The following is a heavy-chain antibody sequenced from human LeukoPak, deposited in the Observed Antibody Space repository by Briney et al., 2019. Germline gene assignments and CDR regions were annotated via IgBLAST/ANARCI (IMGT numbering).Heavy chain of an antibody. D-gene: IGHD3-9*01. V-gene: IGHV1-18*01. J-gene: IGHJ4*02. CDR2: ISAYNGNT. CDR1: GYTFTSYG. CDR3: ARSAPDYDILTGYYPHDY. Sequence: ASVKVSCKASGYTFTSYGISWVRQAPGQGLEWMGWISAYNGNTNYAQKLQGRVTMTTDTSTSTAYTELRSLRSDDTAVYYCARSAPDYDILTGYYPHDYWGQGTLVTVSS.